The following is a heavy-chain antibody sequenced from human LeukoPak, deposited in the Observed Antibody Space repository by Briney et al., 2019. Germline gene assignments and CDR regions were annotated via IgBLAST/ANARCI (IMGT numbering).Heavy chain of an antibody. CDR3: ARNPIVLMVYADPTYGMDV. CDR1: GFTFSSYG. Sequence: GGSLRLSCAASGFTFSSYGMHWVRQAPGKGLEWVAVTWYDGSNKYYADSVKGRFTISRDNSKNTLYLQMNSLRAEDTAVYYCARNPIVLMVYADPTYGMDVWGQGTTVTVSS. V-gene: IGHV3-33*01. J-gene: IGHJ6*02. CDR2: TWYDGSNK. D-gene: IGHD2-8*01.